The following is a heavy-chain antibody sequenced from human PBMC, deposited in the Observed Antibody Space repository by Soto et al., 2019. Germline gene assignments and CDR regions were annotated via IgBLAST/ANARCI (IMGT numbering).Heavy chain of an antibody. CDR1: GFTFSSYG. CDR3: AKESTNYDFWSGYLDYYYYGMDV. Sequence: QVQLVESGGGVVQPGRSLRLSCAASGFTFSSYGMNWVRQAPGKGLEWVAVISYDGSNKYYADSVKGRFTISRDNSKNTLYLQMNSLRAEDTAVYYCAKESTNYDFWSGYLDYYYYGMDVWGQGTTVTVSS. D-gene: IGHD3-3*01. V-gene: IGHV3-30*18. J-gene: IGHJ6*02. CDR2: ISYDGSNK.